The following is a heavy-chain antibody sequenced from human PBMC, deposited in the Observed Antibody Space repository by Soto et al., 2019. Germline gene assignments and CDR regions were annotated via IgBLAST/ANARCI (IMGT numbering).Heavy chain of an antibody. CDR1: GGSFSGYY. V-gene: IGHV4-34*01. D-gene: IGHD3-10*01. Sequence: SETLSLTCAVYGGSFSGYYWSWIRQPPGKGLEWIGEINHSGSTNYNPSLKSRVTISVDTSKNQFSLKLSSVTAADTAVYYCARGYYGSGSYLYGPYYYYGMDVWGQGTTVTVSS. J-gene: IGHJ6*02. CDR3: ARGYYGSGSYLYGPYYYYGMDV. CDR2: INHSGST.